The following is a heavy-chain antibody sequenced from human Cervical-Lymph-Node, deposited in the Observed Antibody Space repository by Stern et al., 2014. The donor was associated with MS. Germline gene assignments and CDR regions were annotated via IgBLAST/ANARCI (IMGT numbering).Heavy chain of an antibody. CDR1: GYTLSEIS. CDR2: FDPEHGET. CDR3: ATHRGRVTYYYGVDV. Sequence: VQLVESGAEVKKPGASVKVSCKVSGYTLSEISMHWVRQAPGKGLEWMGGFDPEHGETRYAQKFQGRVTMAEDRSTDTAYMELSSLRSEDTAVYYCATHRGRVTYYYGVDVWGQGTTVTVSS. J-gene: IGHJ6*02. D-gene: IGHD2-21*02. V-gene: IGHV1-24*01.